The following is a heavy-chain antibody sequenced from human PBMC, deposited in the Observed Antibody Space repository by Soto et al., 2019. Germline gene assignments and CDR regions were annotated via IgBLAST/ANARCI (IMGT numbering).Heavy chain of an antibody. CDR3: ARNPRSTVTTIYYYGMGV. D-gene: IGHD4-17*01. Sequence: QVQLVQSGAEVKKPGSSVKVSCKASGGTFSSYAISWVRQAPGQGLEWMGGIIPIFGAADYAQKFQGRVTITADESTSTAYRGLSSLRSEETAVYYWARNPRSTVTTIYYYGMGVWGQGTTVTVSS. J-gene: IGHJ6*02. CDR1: GGTFSSYA. V-gene: IGHV1-69*12. CDR2: IIPIFGAA.